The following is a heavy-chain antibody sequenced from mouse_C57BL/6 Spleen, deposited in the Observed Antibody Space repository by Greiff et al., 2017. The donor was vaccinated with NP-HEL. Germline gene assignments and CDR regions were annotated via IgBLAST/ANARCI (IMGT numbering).Heavy chain of an antibody. CDR3: ARDGSGPFDY. CDR1: GYTFTSYW. V-gene: IGHV1-52*01. J-gene: IGHJ2*01. D-gene: IGHD1-1*01. Sequence: QVQLQQPGAELVRPGSSVKLSCKASGYTFTSYWMHWVKQRPIQGLEWIGNIDPSDSETHYNQKFKDKATLTVDKSSSTAYMQLSSLASEDSAVYYCARDGSGPFDYWGQGTTLTVSS. CDR2: IDPSDSET.